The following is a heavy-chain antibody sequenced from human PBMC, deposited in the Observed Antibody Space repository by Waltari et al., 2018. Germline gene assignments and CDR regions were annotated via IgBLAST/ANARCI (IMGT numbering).Heavy chain of an antibody. J-gene: IGHJ4*02. D-gene: IGHD4-4*01. CDR3: AKMRGGVTTAFDY. V-gene: IGHV3-23*04. CDR2: IGTSGATT. CDR1: GFTFSSSA. Sequence: VQFVESGGVLVNPGGSLRLSCSASGFTFSSSAMGWVRQAPGNGLEWFSSIGTSGATTYYVDSVKGRFANSRDNSHNTLYLQMNRLRAEDTATYYCAKMRGGVTTAFDYWGQGTLVTVSS.